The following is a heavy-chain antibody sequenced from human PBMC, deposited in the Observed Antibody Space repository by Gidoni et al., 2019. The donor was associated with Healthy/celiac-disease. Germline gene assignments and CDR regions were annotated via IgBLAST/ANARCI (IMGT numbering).Heavy chain of an antibody. CDR2: INHSGST. CDR1: GGSFSGYY. CDR3: ARGQSRRGYSYGYSYYFDY. J-gene: IGHJ4*02. D-gene: IGHD5-18*01. V-gene: IGHV4-34*01. Sequence: QVQLQQWGAGLLKPSETLSLTCAVYGGSFSGYYWSWIRQPPGNGLEWIWEINHSGSTNYNPSLKSRVTISVDTSKNQFSLKLSSVTAADTAVYYCARGQSRRGYSYGYSYYFDYWGQGTLVTVSS.